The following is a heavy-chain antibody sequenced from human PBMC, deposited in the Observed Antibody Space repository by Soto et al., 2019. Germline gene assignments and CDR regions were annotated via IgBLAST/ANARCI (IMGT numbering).Heavy chain of an antibody. J-gene: IGHJ4*02. Sequence: EVQLVESGGGLVKPGGSLRLSCAASGFTFSDYAMNWVRQSPGKGLEWVSAISSSGTYIYYADSLKGRFTISRDTAKNSVDLQMNSLRADDTAVYYCARIRMYYSSSEAGYYLDYWGQGVLVTVFS. CDR1: GFTFSDYA. CDR3: ARIRMYYSSSEAGYYLDY. D-gene: IGHD6-13*01. V-gene: IGHV3-21*01. CDR2: ISSSGTYI.